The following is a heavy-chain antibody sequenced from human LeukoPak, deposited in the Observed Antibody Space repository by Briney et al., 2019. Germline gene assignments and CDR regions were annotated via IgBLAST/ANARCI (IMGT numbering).Heavy chain of an antibody. J-gene: IGHJ4*02. V-gene: IGHV4-39*01. CDR1: GRSLSSSSYH. Sequence: KPSEPLSLTCTVSGRSLSSSSYHWRGIRQPPGKGLEGFGSIYYSGSTYYNPSLKSRVAISVDTSKNQLSLKLSSVTAADTAVYYCARLPLRSGSYLYRSERYFDYWGQGTLVTVSS. CDR2: IYYSGST. CDR3: ARLPLRSGSYLYRSERYFDY. D-gene: IGHD1-26*01.